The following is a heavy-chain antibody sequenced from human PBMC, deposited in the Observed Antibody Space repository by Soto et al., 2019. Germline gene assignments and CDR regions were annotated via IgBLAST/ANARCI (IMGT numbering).Heavy chain of an antibody. Sequence: LRLSCAASGFTFDDYTMHWVRQAPGKGLEWVSLISWDGGSTYYADSVKGRFTISRDNSKNSLYLQMNSLRTEDTALYYCAKDITRESTGVDVWGQGTTVTVSS. CDR1: GFTFDDYT. CDR2: ISWDGGST. D-gene: IGHD3-10*01. V-gene: IGHV3-43*01. J-gene: IGHJ6*02. CDR3: AKDITRESTGVDV.